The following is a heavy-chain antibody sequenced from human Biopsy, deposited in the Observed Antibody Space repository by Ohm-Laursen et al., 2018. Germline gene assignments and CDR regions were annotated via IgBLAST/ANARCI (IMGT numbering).Heavy chain of an antibody. J-gene: IGHJ5*01. CDR3: AREQPALSGGGSRFDS. V-gene: IGHV3-7*01. Sequence: SLRLSLAASVFSSTTYCLNWVCQAPGKGLEWVAIIRRDGKEKFYVDPVKGRFTISRDNPNNSLYLQMNSLRADDSAVYFCAREQPALSGGGSRFDSWGQGTLVIVSS. CDR2: IRRDGKEK. D-gene: IGHD6-19*01. CDR1: VFSSTTYC.